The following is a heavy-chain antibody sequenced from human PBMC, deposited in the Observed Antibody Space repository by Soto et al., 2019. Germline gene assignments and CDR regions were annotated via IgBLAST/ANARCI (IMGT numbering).Heavy chain of an antibody. CDR2: MNPNSGNT. CDR3: ARFDYYDSSGYLDFGPK. J-gene: IGHJ4*02. Sequence: ASVKVSCKASGYTFTRYDINWVRQATGQGLEWMGWMNPNSGNTGYAQNFQGRVTMTRNTSISTAYMELSSLRPEDTAVYYCARFDYYDSSGYLDFGPKWGQGTLVTVSS. V-gene: IGHV1-8*01. CDR1: GYTFTRYD. D-gene: IGHD3-22*01.